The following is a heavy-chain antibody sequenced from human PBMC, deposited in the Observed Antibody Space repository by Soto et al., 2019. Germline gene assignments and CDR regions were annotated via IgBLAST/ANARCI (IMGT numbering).Heavy chain of an antibody. CDR2: IDWDDDK. CDR3: ARTSSLHYDFWSGYYPRYYYMDV. Sequence: WIRQPPGKALEWLARIDWDDDKYYSTSLKTRLTISKDTSKNQVVLTMTNMDPVDTATYYCARTSSLHYDFWSGYYPRYYYMDVWGKGTTVTVSS. J-gene: IGHJ6*03. V-gene: IGHV2-70*11. D-gene: IGHD3-3*01.